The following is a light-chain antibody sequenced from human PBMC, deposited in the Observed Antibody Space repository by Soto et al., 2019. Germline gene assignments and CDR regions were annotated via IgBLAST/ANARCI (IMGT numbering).Light chain of an antibody. J-gene: IGLJ3*02. CDR3: ASWDDSLYGWV. CDR1: SSNIGSNT. Sequence: QSVLTQSPSASGTPGQRVTVSCSGGSSNIGSNTVNWYQQLPGTAPKLLIYSNNQRPSGVPDRFSVSKSGTSASLAISGLQSEDEADYSCASWDDSLYGWVFGGGTKLTVL. V-gene: IGLV1-44*01. CDR2: SNN.